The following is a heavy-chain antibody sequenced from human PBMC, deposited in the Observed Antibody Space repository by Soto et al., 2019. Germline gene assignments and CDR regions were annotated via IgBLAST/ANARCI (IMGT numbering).Heavy chain of an antibody. J-gene: IGHJ4*02. CDR3: AGGSY. CDR1: GFPFSIHW. Sequence: EMHLVESGGGLVQPGGSLRLSCAASGFPFSIHWMNWVRQAPGKGLEWVANLNQNGREKYYVDSVKGRFTTSIDNAMNSLSLQMNSLRAEDTAVYYCAGGSYWGQGPLVTVSS. CDR2: LNQNGREK. V-gene: IGHV3-7*01.